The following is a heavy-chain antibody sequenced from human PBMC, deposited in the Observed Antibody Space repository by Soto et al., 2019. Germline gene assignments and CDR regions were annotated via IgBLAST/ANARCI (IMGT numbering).Heavy chain of an antibody. V-gene: IGHV3-53*01. CDR3: HGYGS. CDR1: GFSVTANY. Sequence: DVQVVESGGGLIQPGGSLRLSCEVSGFSVTANYMSWVRQAPGKGLEWVSVIYSGGSTYYIDYVKGRFSISRDISKNTLYPQMNSLRAEHTAVDYYHGYGSWGQGTLVTVSS. D-gene: IGHD5-12*01. CDR2: IYSGGST. J-gene: IGHJ5*02.